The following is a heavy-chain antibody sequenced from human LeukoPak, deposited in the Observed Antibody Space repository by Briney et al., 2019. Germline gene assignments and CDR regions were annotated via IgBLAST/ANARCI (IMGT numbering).Heavy chain of an antibody. CDR3: AKSQLSGGVDY. D-gene: IGHD5-18*01. CDR1: GFTFSSYG. J-gene: IGHJ4*02. CDR2: ISYDGSNK. Sequence: GRSLRLSCAASGFTFSSYGMHWVRQAPGKGLEWVAVISYDGSNKYYADSVKGRFTISRDNSKNTLYLQMNSLRAEDTAVYYCAKSQLSGGVDYWGQGTLVTVSS. V-gene: IGHV3-30*18.